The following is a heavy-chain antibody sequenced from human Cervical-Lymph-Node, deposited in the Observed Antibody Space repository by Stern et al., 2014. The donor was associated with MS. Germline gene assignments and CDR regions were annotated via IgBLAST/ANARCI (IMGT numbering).Heavy chain of an antibody. D-gene: IGHD1-1*01. CDR1: GDTFINFG. Sequence: QVQLVQSGAEVKKPGSSVKVSCTASGDTFINFGISWVRQAPGQGLEWMGGVIPIFGTTEYVEKFQGRLTINADESATTVYMELSSLRSEDTAVYYCARDNDDNGMDVWGQGTTVTVSS. CDR3: ARDNDDNGMDV. CDR2: VIPIFGTT. J-gene: IGHJ6*02. V-gene: IGHV1-69*01.